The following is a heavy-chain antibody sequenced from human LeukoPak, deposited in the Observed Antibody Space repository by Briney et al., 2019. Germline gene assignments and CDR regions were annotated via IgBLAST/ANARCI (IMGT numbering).Heavy chain of an antibody. CDR1: GFTFSSYG. V-gene: IGHV3-30*18. J-gene: IGHJ4*02. Sequence: GRSLRLSCAASGFTFSSYGMHWVRQAQGKGLEWVAVISYDGSNKYYADSVKGRFTISRDNSKNTLYLQMNSLRAEDTAVYYCAKSWGIDYWGQGTLVTASS. D-gene: IGHD7-27*01. CDR2: ISYDGSNK. CDR3: AKSWGIDY.